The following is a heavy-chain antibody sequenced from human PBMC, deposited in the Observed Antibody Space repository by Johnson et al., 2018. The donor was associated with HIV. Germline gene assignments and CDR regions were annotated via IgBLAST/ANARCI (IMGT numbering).Heavy chain of an antibody. CDR3: AKIIGYSSGLEI. CDR2: IKTDGSNT. CDR1: GFTFDDYG. V-gene: IGHV3-20*04. J-gene: IGHJ3*02. Sequence: VQLVESGGGVIRPGGSLRLSCAASGFTFDDYGVSWVRQAPGKGLEWVSNIKTDGSNTNYADSVKGRFTISRDTAKNTVYLQMDSLRDEDMAVYYCAKIIGYSSGLEIWGQGTMVTVSS. D-gene: IGHD6-19*01.